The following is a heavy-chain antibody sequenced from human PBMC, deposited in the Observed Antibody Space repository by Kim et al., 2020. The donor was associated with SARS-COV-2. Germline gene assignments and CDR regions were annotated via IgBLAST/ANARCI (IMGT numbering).Heavy chain of an antibody. CDR3: ARGLTPFTPLGAFDI. CDR1: GGSVNNYY. CDR2: IFYTGNT. V-gene: IGHV4-59*02. D-gene: IGHD3-16*01. J-gene: IGHJ3*02. Sequence: SETLSHTCTVSGGSVNNYYWSWLRQPPGKELEWIGYIFYTGNTNSNPSLKSRLPMSIHTSQDQFSLNLRSVTAADPAVYFCARGLTPFTPLGAFDIWS.